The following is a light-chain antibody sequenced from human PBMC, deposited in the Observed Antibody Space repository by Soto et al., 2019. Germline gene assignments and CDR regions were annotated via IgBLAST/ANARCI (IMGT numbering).Light chain of an antibody. V-gene: IGKV3-20*01. CDR3: QQYGSSPSWT. Sequence: ESLLTQYPGTLSLSPGESATLSCMGIQSVSSSYLAWYQQKPGQAPRLLIYGASSRATGIPDRFSGSGSGTDFTLTISRLEPEDFAVYYCQQYGSSPSWTFGQGTKVDI. CDR1: QSVSSSY. CDR2: GAS. J-gene: IGKJ1*01.